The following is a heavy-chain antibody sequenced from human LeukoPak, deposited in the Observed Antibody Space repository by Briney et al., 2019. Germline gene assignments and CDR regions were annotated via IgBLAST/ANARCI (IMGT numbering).Heavy chain of an antibody. J-gene: IGHJ4*02. Sequence: GGSLRLSCATSGFSFSSYWMSWVRQGPGEGLEWVATVWPDGRQKEFVDSVRGRFTISRDNADSLLYLQMSSLTVEDTAVYFCARLFGGVTTFDYWGQGALVTVSS. D-gene: IGHD4-17*01. CDR3: ARLFGGVTTFDY. CDR2: VWPDGRQK. V-gene: IGHV3-7*01. CDR1: GFSFSSYW.